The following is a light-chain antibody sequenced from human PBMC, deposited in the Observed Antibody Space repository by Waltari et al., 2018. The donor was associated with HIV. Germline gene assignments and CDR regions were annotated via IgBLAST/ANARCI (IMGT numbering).Light chain of an antibody. CDR2: SDI. CDR1: SSNIGAGSF. Sequence: QSVLTQPPSVSGVPGQRVTISCTGSSSNIGAGSFIHWYQQLPGTAPTLLIYSDINRPSGVPDRFSGTKSGNSASLAITGLQAEDEADYYCQSYDRSLSASVFGGGTKLTVL. CDR3: QSYDRSLSASV. V-gene: IGLV1-40*01. J-gene: IGLJ3*02.